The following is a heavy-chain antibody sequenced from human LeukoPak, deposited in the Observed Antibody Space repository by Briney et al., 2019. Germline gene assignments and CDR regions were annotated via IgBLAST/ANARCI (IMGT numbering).Heavy chain of an antibody. CDR3: VRDVIHSYFDI. V-gene: IGHV3-21*01. Sequence: GGSLRLSRAASGFTFRSHSLDWVRQAPGKGLEWVSSITGSGSIQYADSVKGRFTISRDNAKNSLYLQMNSLRAEDTAVYYCVRDVIHSYFDIWGQGILVTVSS. CDR2: ITGSGSI. J-gene: IGHJ4*02. CDR1: GFTFRSHS. D-gene: IGHD2-21*01.